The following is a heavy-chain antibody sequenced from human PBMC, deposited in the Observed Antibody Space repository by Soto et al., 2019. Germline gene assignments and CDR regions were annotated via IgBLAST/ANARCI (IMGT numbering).Heavy chain of an antibody. CDR2: ISYDGSNK. D-gene: IGHD6-19*01. CDR3: ARDSSGWSLYYYGMDV. Sequence: QVQLVESGGGVVQPGRSLRLSCAASGFTFSSYAMHWVRQAPGKGLEWVAVISYDGSNKYYADSVKGRFTISRDNSKNTLYLQMNSLRAEDTAVYYCARDSSGWSLYYYGMDVWGQGTTVTVSS. CDR1: GFTFSSYA. J-gene: IGHJ6*02. V-gene: IGHV3-30-3*01.